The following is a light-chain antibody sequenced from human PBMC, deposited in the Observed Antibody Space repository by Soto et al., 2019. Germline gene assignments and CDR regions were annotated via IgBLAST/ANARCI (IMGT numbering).Light chain of an antibody. V-gene: IGLV2-14*03. CDR2: DVS. CDR3: SSYTRTSTQV. CDR1: NSGVGDYRS. J-gene: IGLJ1*01. Sequence: QSVLTQPASVSGSPGEASSISCTGTNSGVGDYRSVSWYQQHPGKAPKLVIYDVSNRPSGVSYRFSGSKSGNTASLTISGLQAEDEADYYCSSYTRTSTQVFGTGTKVTVL.